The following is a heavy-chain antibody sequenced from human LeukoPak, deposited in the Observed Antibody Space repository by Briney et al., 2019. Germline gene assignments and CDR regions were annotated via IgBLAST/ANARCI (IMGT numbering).Heavy chain of an antibody. CDR1: GGSISSSSYY. J-gene: IGHJ6*03. CDR2: IYYSGYT. CDR3: ARTTMVRGTYYMDV. Sequence: SETLSLTCTVSGGSISSSSYYWGWIRQPPGKGLEWIGCIYYSGYTNYKSSLKSRVTISVDTSKNQFSLKLSSVTAADTAVYYCARTTMVRGTYYMDVWGKGTTVTVSS. V-gene: IGHV4-61*05. D-gene: IGHD3-10*01.